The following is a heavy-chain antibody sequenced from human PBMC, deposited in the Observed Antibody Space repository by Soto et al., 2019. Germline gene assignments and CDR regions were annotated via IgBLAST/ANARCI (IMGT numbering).Heavy chain of an antibody. CDR3: ARGYYDFWSGYYSGIDY. CDR1: GGSISSGDYY. J-gene: IGHJ4*02. D-gene: IGHD3-3*01. V-gene: IGHV4-30-4*01. Sequence: SETLSLTCTVSGGSISSGDYYWSWIRQPPGKGLEWIGYIYYSGSTYYNPSLTSRVTISVDTSKNQFSLKLSSVTAADTAVYYCARGYYDFWSGYYSGIDYWGQGTLVTVSS. CDR2: IYYSGST.